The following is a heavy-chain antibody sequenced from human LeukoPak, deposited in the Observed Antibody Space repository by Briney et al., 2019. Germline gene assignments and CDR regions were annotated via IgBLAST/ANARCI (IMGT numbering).Heavy chain of an antibody. CDR2: TYYKSKWYN. CDR1: GDSASSNIAA. V-gene: IGHV6-1*01. Sequence: SQTLSLTCAISGDSASSNIAAWHWIRQSPSRGLEWLGRTYYKSKWYNDYAVSVKSRITFNPDTSENQFSLHLNSVTPEDTAVYYCARVPGREPSRLDYWGQGTLVTVSS. D-gene: IGHD1-26*01. J-gene: IGHJ4*02. CDR3: ARVPGREPSRLDY.